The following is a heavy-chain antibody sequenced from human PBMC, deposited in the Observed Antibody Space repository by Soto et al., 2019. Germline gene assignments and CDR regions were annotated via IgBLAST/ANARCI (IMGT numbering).Heavy chain of an antibody. V-gene: IGHV3-23*01. J-gene: IGHJ4*02. Sequence: EVQLLESGGGLVQPGVSLRLSCAASGFTFSGYAMTWVRQAPGKEPEWVSAISGRDGSTYYADSVRGRYTISRDNSKNTLQLQRNTLRAEDTAIYYCATRAHDGSGSSPLDYWGQGTLVTFSS. CDR3: ATRAHDGSGSSPLDY. D-gene: IGHD3-10*01. CDR1: GFTFSGYA. CDR2: ISGRDGST.